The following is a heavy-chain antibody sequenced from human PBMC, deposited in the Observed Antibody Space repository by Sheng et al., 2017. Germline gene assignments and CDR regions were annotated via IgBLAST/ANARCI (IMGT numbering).Heavy chain of an antibody. J-gene: IGHJ6*02. CDR2: IYYTGST. CDR3: AAYCSAASCHFPKSYYGMDI. D-gene: IGHD2-15*01. V-gene: IGHV4-61*01. CDR1: GGSVTSGSYY. Sequence: QVQLQESGPGLVKPSEILSLTCTVSGGSVTSGSYYWTWIRQPPGKTLEYIGNIYYTGSTNYNPSLQSRVSISVDTSKNQFSLRLNSVNSADTAVYYCAAYCSAASCHFPKSYYGMDIWGQGTTVTVSS.